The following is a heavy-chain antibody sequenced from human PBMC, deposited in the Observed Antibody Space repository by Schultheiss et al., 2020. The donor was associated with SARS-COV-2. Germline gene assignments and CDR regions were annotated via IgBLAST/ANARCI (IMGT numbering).Heavy chain of an antibody. J-gene: IGHJ4*02. CDR2: ISGSGGST. CDR1: GFTFSNAW. D-gene: IGHD6-19*01. Sequence: GGSLRLSCAASGFTFSNAWMSWVRQAPGKGLEWVSAISGSGGSTYYADSVKGRFTISRDNSKNTLYLQMNSLRAEDTAVYYCAKPPPSSGFHPYYFDYWGQGTLVTVSS. CDR3: AKPPPSSGFHPYYFDY. V-gene: IGHV3-23*01.